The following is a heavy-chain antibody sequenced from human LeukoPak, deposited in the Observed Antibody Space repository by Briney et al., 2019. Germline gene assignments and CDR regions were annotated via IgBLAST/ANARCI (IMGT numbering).Heavy chain of an antibody. Sequence: PSQTLSLTRTVSGGSISSGDYYWSWIRQPPGKGLEWIGYIYYSGSTYYNPSLKSRVTISVDTSKNQFSLKLSSVTAADTAVYYCARDPVDSGYEIYWGQGTLVTVSP. CDR1: GGSISSGDYY. J-gene: IGHJ4*02. CDR2: IYYSGST. V-gene: IGHV4-30-4*01. D-gene: IGHD5-12*01. CDR3: ARDPVDSGYEIY.